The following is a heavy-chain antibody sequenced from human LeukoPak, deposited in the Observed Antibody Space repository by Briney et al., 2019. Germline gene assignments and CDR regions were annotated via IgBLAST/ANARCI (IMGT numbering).Heavy chain of an antibody. CDR3: ARDGQYYDILTGYHYYYGMDV. J-gene: IGHJ6*02. CDR1: GYTFTGYY. Sequence: GASVKVSCKASGYTFTGYYMHWVRQAPGQGLEWMGRINPNSGGTNYAQKFQGRVTMTRDTSISTAYMELSRLRSDDTAVYYCARDGQYYDILTGYHYYYGMDVWGQGPRSPSP. D-gene: IGHD3-9*01. V-gene: IGHV1-2*06. CDR2: INPNSGGT.